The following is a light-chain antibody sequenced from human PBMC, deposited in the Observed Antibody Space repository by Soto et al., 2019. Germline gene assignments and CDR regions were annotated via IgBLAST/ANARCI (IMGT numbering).Light chain of an antibody. V-gene: IGKV3-20*01. CDR1: RHVYINA. Sequence: VVLTQSPATLSLSPGDRATLSCRASRHVYINALGWYQQKPGRTPTLLIYGASTRATDIPDRFSATGSGTVFSLTISGVEPEDSAVYDCQQYGASPFTFVPGTRLEI. CDR3: QQYGASPFT. CDR2: GAS. J-gene: IGKJ3*01.